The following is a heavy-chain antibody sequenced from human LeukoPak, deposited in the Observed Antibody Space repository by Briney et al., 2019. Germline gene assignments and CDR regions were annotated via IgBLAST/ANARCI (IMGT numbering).Heavy chain of an antibody. CDR2: MNSNSGNT. D-gene: IGHD3-3*01. J-gene: IGHJ6*03. Sequence: GASVKVSCKASGYTFTSYDINWVRQATGQGLEWMGWMNSNSGNTGYAQKFQGRVTMTRNTSISTAYMELSSLRSEDTAVYYCAAKTDITIFYYMDVWGKGTTVTVSS. V-gene: IGHV1-8*01. CDR1: GYTFTSYD. CDR3: AAKTDITIFYYMDV.